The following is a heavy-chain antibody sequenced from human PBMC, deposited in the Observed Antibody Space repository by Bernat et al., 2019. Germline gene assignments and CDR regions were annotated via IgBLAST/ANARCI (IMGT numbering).Heavy chain of an antibody. CDR1: GDSVSSNSAA. J-gene: IGHJ4*01. D-gene: IGHD1-26*01. Sequence: QVQLQQSGPGLVKPSQTLSLTCVISGDSVSSNSAAWNWIRQSPSSGLEWLGRTYYRSKWYNDYVISVKSRITINPATSKNPFSLHLNTLTPEDTSVYSCARASSVGGTYSAFHYWAQGTLVPVSS. CDR2: TYYRSKWYN. V-gene: IGHV6-1*01. CDR3: ARASSVGGTYSAFHY.